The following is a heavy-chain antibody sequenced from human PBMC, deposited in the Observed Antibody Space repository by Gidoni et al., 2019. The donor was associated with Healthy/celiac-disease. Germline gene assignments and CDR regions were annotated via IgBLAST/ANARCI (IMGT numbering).Heavy chain of an antibody. CDR1: RLTFSDYY. CDR3: ARSPIIAAAEFQH. Sequence: QVQLVESWGVLFKPGGSLRLSCAATRLTFSDYYMSWLREAPGKGLEWVSYISSSGSTIYYADSVKGRFNISRDNAKNSLYLQMNSLRAEDTAVYYCARSPIIAAAEFQHWGQGTLVTVSS. V-gene: IGHV3-11*01. CDR2: ISSSGSTI. D-gene: IGHD6-13*01. J-gene: IGHJ1*01.